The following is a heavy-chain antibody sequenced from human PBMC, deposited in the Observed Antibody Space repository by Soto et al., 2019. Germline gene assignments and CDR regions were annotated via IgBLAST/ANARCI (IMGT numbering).Heavy chain of an antibody. CDR3: ARDRIAAAGSDLYYYYGTDV. Sequence: PGGSLRLSCAASGFTFSSYWMHWVRQAPGKGLVWVSRINSDGSSTKYADSVKGRFTISRDNAKNTLYLQMNSLRAKDTAVYYCARDRIAAAGSDLYYYYGTDVWGQGTTVTVSS. D-gene: IGHD6-13*01. J-gene: IGHJ6*02. CDR2: INSDGSST. V-gene: IGHV3-74*03. CDR1: GFTFSSYW.